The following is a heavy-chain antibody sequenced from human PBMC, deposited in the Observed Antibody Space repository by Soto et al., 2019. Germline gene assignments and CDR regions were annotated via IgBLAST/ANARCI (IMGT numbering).Heavy chain of an antibody. J-gene: IGHJ4*02. V-gene: IGHV1-8*01. CDR2: VNPNNGDT. Sequence: QVQLVQSGAELKKPGASVKVSCKASGYTFSNYDMNWVRQATGQGPEWIGWVNPNNGDTGYAQKFQGRVTLTTDMSTTTASMELTSLRSEDTAIYYCAKVSRTGSAIDFAYWGQGTLITVSS. CDR3: AKVSRTGSAIDFAY. D-gene: IGHD1-1*01. CDR1: GYTFSNYD.